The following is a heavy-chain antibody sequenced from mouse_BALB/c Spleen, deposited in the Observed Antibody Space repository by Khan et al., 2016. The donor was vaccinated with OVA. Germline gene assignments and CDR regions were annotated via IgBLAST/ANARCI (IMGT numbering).Heavy chain of an antibody. V-gene: IGHV9-3-1*01. J-gene: IGHJ4*01. CDR3: ARPTYFSKILDH. CDR2: INTFTGEP. CDR1: GYTFTNYG. Sequence: QIQLVQSGPEMKKPGETVKISCKASGYTFTNYGMNWVKQSPGKALKWMGWINTFTGEPTYADDFKGRFAFSLETSASTASLQINNLKNEDTAPYFGARPTYFSKILDHWGQGTSVTVSS. D-gene: IGHD2-10*01.